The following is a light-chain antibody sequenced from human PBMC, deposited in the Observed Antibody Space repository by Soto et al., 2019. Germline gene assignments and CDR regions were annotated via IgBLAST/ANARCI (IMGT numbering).Light chain of an antibody. V-gene: IGKV1-39*01. CDR1: QSISNF. CDR2: AAS. J-gene: IGKJ1*01. Sequence: GDRVTITCRASQSISNFLNWYQQKPGKAPKLLIYAASSLRSGVTSRFSGSGSGTDFTLTISSLQREDFATYVCQQSYSSPWTFGQGTKVDIK. CDR3: QQSYSSPWT.